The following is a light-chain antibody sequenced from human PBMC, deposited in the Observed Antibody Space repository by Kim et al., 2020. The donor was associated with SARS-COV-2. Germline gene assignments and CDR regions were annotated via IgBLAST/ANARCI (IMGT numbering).Light chain of an antibody. Sequence: ASVGDRVTNTCRASQNIQKWLALYQQKPGKAPNLLIYAASDLETGVPSRFSGSESGTDFTLTISSLQPEDSATYYCQQADTFPYTFGQGTKVDIK. V-gene: IGKV1-12*01. J-gene: IGKJ2*01. CDR1: QNIQKW. CDR3: QQADTFPYT. CDR2: AAS.